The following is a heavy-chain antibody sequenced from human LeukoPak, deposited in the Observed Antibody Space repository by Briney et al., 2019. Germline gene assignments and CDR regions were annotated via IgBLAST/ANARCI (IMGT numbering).Heavy chain of an antibody. CDR3: AMSSSIGLRYYYYGMDV. V-gene: IGHV3-66*01. J-gene: IGHJ6*02. CDR1: GFTVSSNY. CDR2: IYSGGST. Sequence: PGGSLRLSCAASGFTVSSNYMSWVRQAPGKGLEWVSVIYSGGSTYYADSVKGRFTISRDNSKNTLYLQMNSLRAEDTAVYYCAMSSSIGLRYYYYGMDVWGQGTTVTVSS. D-gene: IGHD3-10*01.